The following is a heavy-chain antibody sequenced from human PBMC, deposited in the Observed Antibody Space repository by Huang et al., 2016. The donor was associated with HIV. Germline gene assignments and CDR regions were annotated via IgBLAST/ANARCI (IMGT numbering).Heavy chain of an antibody. Sequence: LQLQESGPGLVKSSETLSLICTVSGGPISSSGYYWGGIRQPPGKGPEWIGSIYYSGNTYYTPPLKSRVTISVDTSKNQFSLKVNSVTAADTAVYYCARHGRVAGHYYNNMDVWGRGTTVTVSS. D-gene: IGHD6-19*01. CDR2: IYYSGNT. V-gene: IGHV4-39*01. J-gene: IGHJ6*02. CDR1: GGPISSSGYY. CDR3: ARHGRVAGHYYNNMDV.